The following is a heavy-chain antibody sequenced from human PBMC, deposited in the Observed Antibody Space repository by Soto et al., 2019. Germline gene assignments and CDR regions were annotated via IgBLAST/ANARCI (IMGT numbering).Heavy chain of an antibody. CDR3: ARGYPGDCSGGSCYRGSWFDP. J-gene: IGHJ5*02. D-gene: IGHD2-15*01. CDR1: GGTFSSYA. V-gene: IGHV1-69*13. Sequence: AVKVSCKASGGTFSSYAISWVRQAPGQGLEWMGGIIPIFGTANYAQKFQGRVTITADESASTAYMELSSLRSEDTAVYYCARGYPGDCSGGSCYRGSWFDPWGQGTLVTVSS. CDR2: IIPIFGTA.